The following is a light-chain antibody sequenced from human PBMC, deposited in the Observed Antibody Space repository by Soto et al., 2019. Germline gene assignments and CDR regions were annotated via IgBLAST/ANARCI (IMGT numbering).Light chain of an antibody. CDR3: QQRSNWPPFT. J-gene: IGKJ5*01. CDR2: DAS. CDR1: QSVSNY. V-gene: IGKV3-11*01. Sequence: EIVLTHSPGTLSLSPVERATLSFSSSQSVSNYLAWYQQKPGQAPRLLIYDASNRATDIPARFSGSGSGTDFTLTISSLEPEDFAVYYCQQRSNWPPFTFGQGTRLEIK.